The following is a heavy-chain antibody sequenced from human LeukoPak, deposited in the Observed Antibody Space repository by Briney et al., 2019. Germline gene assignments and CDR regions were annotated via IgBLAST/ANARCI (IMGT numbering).Heavy chain of an antibody. CDR2: INPNSGGT. J-gene: IGHJ4*02. CDR1: GYTFTGYY. D-gene: IGHD4-17*01. V-gene: IGHV1-2*02. Sequence: GASVKVSCKASGYTFTGYYMHWVRQAPGQGLEWMGWINPNSGGTNYAQKFQGRVTMTRDTSISTAYMELSRLRSDGTAVYYCARGAVYGDYGVDYWGQGTLVTVSS. CDR3: ARGAVYGDYGVDY.